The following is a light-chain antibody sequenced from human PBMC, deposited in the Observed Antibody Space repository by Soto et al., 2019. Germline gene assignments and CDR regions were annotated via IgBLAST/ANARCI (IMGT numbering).Light chain of an antibody. V-gene: IGKV1-33*01. J-gene: IGKJ2*01. Sequence: DIQMTQSPSSLSASVGDRVTITCQASRYIDNYLNWYQQNPGKAPNLLISDASNLETGLHLRFSGSTSGTHFTLTISRLQPEDIGTYYCHQYDNRPFTFGQGNKLEI. CDR2: DAS. CDR1: RYIDNY. CDR3: HQYDNRPFT.